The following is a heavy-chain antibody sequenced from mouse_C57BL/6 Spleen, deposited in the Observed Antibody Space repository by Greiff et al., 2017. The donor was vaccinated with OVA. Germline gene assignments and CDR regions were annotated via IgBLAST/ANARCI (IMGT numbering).Heavy chain of an antibody. D-gene: IGHD4-1*01. CDR2: IYPGSGNT. CDR3: ARGLLTGDFDY. CDR1: GYTFTDYY. Sequence: QVQLQQSGAELVRPGASVKLSCKASGYTFTDYYINWVKQRPGQGLEWIARIYPGSGNTYYNEKFKGKATLTAEKSSSTAYMQLSSLTSEDSAVYFCARGLLTGDFDYWGQGTTLTVSS. V-gene: IGHV1-76*01. J-gene: IGHJ2*01.